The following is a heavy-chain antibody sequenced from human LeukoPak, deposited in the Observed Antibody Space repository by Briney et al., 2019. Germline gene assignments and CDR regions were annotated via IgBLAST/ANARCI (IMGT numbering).Heavy chain of an antibody. V-gene: IGHV1-2*02. CDR3: ATGGGYFYDY. D-gene: IGHD3-10*01. J-gene: IGHJ4*02. CDR1: GHAFTRYN. CDR2: INPDSGAT. Sequence: ASVKVSCKASGHAFTRYNFHLVRQAPGQGLEWMGWINPDSGATNYAQKFQGRVTMTWDTSISTAYMELNSLRSDDTAVYYCATGGGYFYDYWGQGTLVTVSS.